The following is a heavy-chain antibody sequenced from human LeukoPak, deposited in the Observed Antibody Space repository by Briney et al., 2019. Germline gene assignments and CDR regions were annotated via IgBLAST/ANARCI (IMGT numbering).Heavy chain of an antibody. CDR3: ATQSGEDYDILTGSPDDAFDI. V-gene: IGHV4-59*01. Sequence: SETLSLTCTVSGGSISSDYWSWIRQPPGKGLEWIGYIYYSGSTNYNPSLKSRVTISVDTSKNQFSLKLSSVTAADTAVYYCATQSGEDYDILTGSPDDAFDIWGQGTMVTVSS. D-gene: IGHD3-9*01. J-gene: IGHJ3*02. CDR1: GGSISSDY. CDR2: IYYSGST.